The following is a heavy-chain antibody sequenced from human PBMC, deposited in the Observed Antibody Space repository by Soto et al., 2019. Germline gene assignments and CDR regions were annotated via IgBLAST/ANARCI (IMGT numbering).Heavy chain of an antibody. Sequence: GGSLRLSCAVSGITVRSYYMSWVRQAAGKGLEWVSVIYAGTITYYADSVKGRFTIYRDNSKNTLNLEMNSLRVEDTAVYYCARIPYDNSGTIFDYWGQGTLVTVSS. D-gene: IGHD3-22*01. CDR2: IYAGTIT. V-gene: IGHV3-53*01. CDR1: GITVRSYY. CDR3: ARIPYDNSGTIFDY. J-gene: IGHJ4*02.